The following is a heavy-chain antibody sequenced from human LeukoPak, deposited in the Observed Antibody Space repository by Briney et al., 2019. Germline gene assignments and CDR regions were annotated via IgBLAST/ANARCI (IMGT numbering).Heavy chain of an antibody. CDR3: AKDRAYNYGYEPFDY. D-gene: IGHD5-18*01. V-gene: IGHV3-23*01. Sequence: PGGSLRLSCAASGFTFSKYAMTWVRQAPGKGLEWVSGISGGSGSTYYADSVKGRFTISRDNSKNTLFLQMNSLRAEDTAVYYCAKDRAYNYGYEPFDYWGQGTLVTVSS. CDR1: GFTFSKYA. J-gene: IGHJ4*02. CDR2: ISGGSGST.